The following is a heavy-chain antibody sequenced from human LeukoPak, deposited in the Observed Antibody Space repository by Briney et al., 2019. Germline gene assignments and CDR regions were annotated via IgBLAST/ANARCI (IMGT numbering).Heavy chain of an antibody. CDR2: IKQDGREK. D-gene: IGHD2-21*02. CDR3: ARDSRRYAYCGGDCYPYYYYMDV. Sequence: GGSLRLSCAASGFTFSSYWMSWVRQAPGKGLEWVANIKQDGREKYYVDSVKGRFTISRDNAKNSLYLQMNSLRAEDTAVYYCARDSRRYAYCGGDCYPYYYYMDVWGKGTTVTISS. CDR1: GFTFSSYW. J-gene: IGHJ6*03. V-gene: IGHV3-7*01.